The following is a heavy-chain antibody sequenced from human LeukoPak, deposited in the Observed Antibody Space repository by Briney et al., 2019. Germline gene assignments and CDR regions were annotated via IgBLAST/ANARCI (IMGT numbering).Heavy chain of an antibody. CDR3: ARDGQHCSSTSYSIGPQWFDP. CDR2: IYHSGST. CDR1: GYSISSGYY. Sequence: SETLSLTCTVSGYSISSGYYWGWIRQPPGKGLEWIGSIYHSGSTYYNPSLKSRVTISVDTSKNQFSLKLSSVTAADTAVYYCARDGQHCSSTSYSIGPQWFDPWGQGTLVTVSS. V-gene: IGHV4-38-2*02. D-gene: IGHD2-2*01. J-gene: IGHJ5*02.